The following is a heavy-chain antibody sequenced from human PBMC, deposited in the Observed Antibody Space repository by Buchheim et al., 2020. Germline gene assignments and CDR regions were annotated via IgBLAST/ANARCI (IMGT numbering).Heavy chain of an antibody. CDR2: ISYDGSNK. D-gene: IGHD6-19*01. CDR3: ARDQWLVRYFDY. CDR1: GFTFSSYA. V-gene: IGHV3-30-3*01. Sequence: QVQLVESGGGVVQPGRSLRLSCAASGFTFSSYAMHWVRQAPGKGLEWVAVISYDGSNKYYADSVKVRFTISRDNSKNTLYLQMNSPRAEDTAVYYCARDQWLVRYFDYWGQGTL. J-gene: IGHJ4*02.